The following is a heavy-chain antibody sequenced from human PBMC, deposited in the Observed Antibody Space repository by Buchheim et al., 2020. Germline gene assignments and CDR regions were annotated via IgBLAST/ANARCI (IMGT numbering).Heavy chain of an antibody. J-gene: IGHJ4*02. D-gene: IGHD2-8*01. CDR3: ARGLLQPLVYFNY. CDR2: IDSSSSAI. CDR1: EFTFSDHY. V-gene: IGHV3-11*01. Sequence: QVQLVESGGGLVKPGGSLTLSCAASEFTFSDHYMSWIRQAPGKGLEWISYIDSSSSAIFYADSVKGRFTISRDNAKNSLYLQMSSLRAEGTAIYDCARGLLQPLVYFNYGGQETL.